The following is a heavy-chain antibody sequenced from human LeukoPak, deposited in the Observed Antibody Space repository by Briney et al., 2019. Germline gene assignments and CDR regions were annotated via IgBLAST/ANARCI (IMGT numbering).Heavy chain of an antibody. V-gene: IGHV5-51*01. J-gene: IGHJ4*02. CDR1: GYSFTSYW. CDR2: IYPGDSDT. D-gene: IGHD6-13*01. CDR3: ATSRIAAAGTFDY. Sequence: GESLKISCKGSGYSFTSYWIGWVRQMPGKGLERMGIIYPGDSDTRYSPSFQGQVTISADKSISTAYLQWSSLKASDTAMYYCATSRIAAAGTFDYWGQGTLVTVSS.